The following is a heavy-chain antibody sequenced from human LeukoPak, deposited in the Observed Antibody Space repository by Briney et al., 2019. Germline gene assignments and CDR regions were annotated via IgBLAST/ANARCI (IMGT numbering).Heavy chain of an antibody. CDR1: GGTFSGYY. D-gene: IGHD3-3*01. V-gene: IGHV4-34*01. J-gene: IGHJ4*02. CDR2: INHSGST. Sequence: SETLSLTCAVYGGTFSGYYWSWIRKPPGQELEWIGKINHSGSTNSNPSLESRVTRSVDTSKTQFSLKLSSVTAADTAVYYCARVFRRRFDYWGQGTLVTVSS. CDR3: ARVFRRRFDY.